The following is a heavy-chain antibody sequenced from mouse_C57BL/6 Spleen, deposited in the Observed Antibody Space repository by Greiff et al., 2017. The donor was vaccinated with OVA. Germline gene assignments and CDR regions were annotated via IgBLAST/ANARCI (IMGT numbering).Heavy chain of an antibody. CDR2: IYPGDGDT. V-gene: IGHV1-82*01. D-gene: IGHD4-1*01. Sequence: VQLQQSGPELVKPGASVKISCKASGYAFSSSWMNWVKQRPGKGLEWIGRIYPGDGDTNYNGKFKGKATLTADKSSSTAYMQLSSLTSEDSAVYFCASRANWDWYFDVWGTGTTVTVSS. CDR3: ASRANWDWYFDV. CDR1: GYAFSSSW. J-gene: IGHJ1*03.